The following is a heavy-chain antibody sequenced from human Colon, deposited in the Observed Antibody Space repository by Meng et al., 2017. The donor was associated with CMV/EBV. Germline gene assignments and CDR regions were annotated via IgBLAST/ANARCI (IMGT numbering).Heavy chain of an antibody. CDR3: ASPTGGYDAYDV. CDR1: GYRFTSYW. V-gene: IGHV5-51*01. Sequence: KVSCKVSGYRFTSYWIAWVRQKPGKGLEWMGMIHPDDSNTRYGPSFQGQVTISADKSISTAYLEWSSLKASDTAMYYCASPTGGYDAYDVWGQGTMVTVSS. D-gene: IGHD1-14*01. CDR2: IHPDDSNT. J-gene: IGHJ3*01.